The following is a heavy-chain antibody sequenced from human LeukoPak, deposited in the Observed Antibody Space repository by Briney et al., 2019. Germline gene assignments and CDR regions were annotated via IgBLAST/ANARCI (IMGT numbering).Heavy chain of an antibody. CDR3: VYDSSGYYLFDY. CDR1: GFTFTSYA. D-gene: IGHD3-22*01. Sequence: GGSLRLSCAASGFTFTSYAMSWVRQAPGKGLEWVSAISGSGGSTYYADSVKGRFTISRDNSKNTLYLQMNSLRAEDTAVYYCVYDSSGYYLFDYWGQGTLVTVSS. V-gene: IGHV3-23*01. J-gene: IGHJ4*02. CDR2: ISGSGGST.